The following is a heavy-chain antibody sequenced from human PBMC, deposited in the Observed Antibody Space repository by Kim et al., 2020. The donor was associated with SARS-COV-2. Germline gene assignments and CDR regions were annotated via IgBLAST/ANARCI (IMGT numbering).Heavy chain of an antibody. V-gene: IGHV3-21*01. D-gene: IGHD2-2*01. CDR1: GLTFSSYS. CDR2: INSSSSYI. CDR3: ARDGGGIVVVRYFDY. Sequence: GGSLRLSCAASGLTFSSYSMNWVRQAPGKGLEGVSSINSSSSYITYADSVKGRFTISRDNAKNSLNLQMNSRRAEDTVVYYCARDGGGIVVVRYFDYWGQGTLVTVSS. J-gene: IGHJ4*02.